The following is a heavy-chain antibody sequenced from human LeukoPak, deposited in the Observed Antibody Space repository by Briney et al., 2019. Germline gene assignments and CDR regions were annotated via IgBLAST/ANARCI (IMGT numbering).Heavy chain of an antibody. CDR1: GGSFSGYY. V-gene: IGHV4-34*01. Sequence: SETLSLTCAVYGGSFSGYYWSWIRQPPGKGLEWIGEINHSGSTNYNPSLKSRVTISVDTSKNQFSLQLNSVTPEDTAVYYCARATVDGSLVYWGQGALVTVSS. D-gene: IGHD3-10*01. CDR2: INHSGST. J-gene: IGHJ4*02. CDR3: ARATVDGSLVY.